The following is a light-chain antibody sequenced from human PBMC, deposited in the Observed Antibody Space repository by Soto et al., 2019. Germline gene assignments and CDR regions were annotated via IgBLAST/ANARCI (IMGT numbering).Light chain of an antibody. J-gene: IGKJ4*01. CDR2: DAS. CDR1: QSISSY. V-gene: IGKV3-11*01. Sequence: EIVLTQSPATLSLSPGERATLSCRASQSISSYLAWYQQKPGQAPRLLIYDASNRATGIPARFSGSGSGTGFTLTISSLEPEDFAVYYCHQRANWPPFTFGGGTKVEIK. CDR3: HQRANWPPFT.